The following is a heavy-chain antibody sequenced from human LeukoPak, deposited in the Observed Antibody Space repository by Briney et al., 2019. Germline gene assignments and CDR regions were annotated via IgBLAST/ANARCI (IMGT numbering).Heavy chain of an antibody. V-gene: IGHV1-18*04. D-gene: IGHD2-2*01. CDR2: ISANNGET. Sequence: ASVMVSCKASGYTFTNYGISWVRQAPGQGLELMAWISANNGETRYAQSLQGRVTMTTDTSTSTAYMELRSLRSDDTAVYYCARVPPSAHQMLSSDYWGQGTQVTVSS. J-gene: IGHJ4*02. CDR1: GYTFTNYG. CDR3: ARVPPSAHQMLSSDY.